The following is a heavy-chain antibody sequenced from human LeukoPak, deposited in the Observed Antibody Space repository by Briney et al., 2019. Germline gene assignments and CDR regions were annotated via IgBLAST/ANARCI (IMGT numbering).Heavy chain of an antibody. V-gene: IGHV3-53*01. Sequence: PGGSLRLSCAASGFTVGGTYMSWVRQAAGKGWQWVSTIFDAGRTTYADSVQGRFTISRDSYMNTLFLQMNGLRADDTAVCYCAGATKWLAHDFWGQGILVTVSS. CDR3: AGATKWLAHDF. J-gene: IGHJ4*02. CDR1: GFTVGGTY. CDR2: IFDAGRT. D-gene: IGHD6-19*01.